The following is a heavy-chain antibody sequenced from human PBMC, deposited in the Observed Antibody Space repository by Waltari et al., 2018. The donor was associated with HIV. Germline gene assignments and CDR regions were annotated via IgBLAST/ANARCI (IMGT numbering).Heavy chain of an antibody. CDR2: ISGGCSKT. Sequence: EVQLLALGGESTQPGQSMSIYCGGSGSGFANYGMACVRLALGGGKGLKASISGGCSKTDYVDSVKGSFNISSDNDKNDMYLNMTNLKVDDAAMYFCAKDRASSSARPRLVSFDFWSQGTQVSVAS. V-gene: IGHV3-23*01. D-gene: IGHD6-6*01. CDR1: GSGFANYG. CDR3: AKDRASSSARPRLVSFDF. J-gene: IGHJ4*02.